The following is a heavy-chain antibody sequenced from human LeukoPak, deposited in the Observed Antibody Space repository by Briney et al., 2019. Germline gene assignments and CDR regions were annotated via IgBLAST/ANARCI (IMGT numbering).Heavy chain of an antibody. CDR3: ARVGNWNANSY. J-gene: IGHJ4*02. CDR2: LSSGGGGI. D-gene: IGHD1-1*01. Sequence: GGSLRLSCAASGFTLSRYSIKWVRQAPGKGLEWVAHLSSGGGGIYYADSAKGRFTIFGDAAKNSVYLQMNSLRDEDTAMYFCARVGNWNANSYWGQGTLVTVSS. CDR1: GFTLSRYS. V-gene: IGHV3-48*02.